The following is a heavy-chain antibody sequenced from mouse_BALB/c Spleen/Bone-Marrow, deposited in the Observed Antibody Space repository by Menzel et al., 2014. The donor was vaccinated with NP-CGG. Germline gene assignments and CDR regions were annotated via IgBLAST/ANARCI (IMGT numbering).Heavy chain of an antibody. J-gene: IGHJ4*01. CDR1: DYSFTDYY. V-gene: IGHV1S34*01. CDR3: ARSEGIYYYVSSYALDY. CDR2: ISCYNGAT. D-gene: IGHD1-1*01. Sequence: LVKTGASVKISCKASDYSFTDYYMHWVKQTHGRSLEWIGYISCYNGATSYNQKFKGKATFTVDTSSSTAYMQFSSLTSEDSAVYYFARSEGIYYYVSSYALDYWGQGTSVTVSS.